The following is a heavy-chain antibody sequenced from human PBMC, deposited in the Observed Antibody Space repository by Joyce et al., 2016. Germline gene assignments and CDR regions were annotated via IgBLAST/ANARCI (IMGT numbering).Heavy chain of an antibody. J-gene: IGHJ4*02. CDR2: IYPSGST. Sequence: QVQLQESGPGLVEPSGTLSLTCTVSGGSVYSSNKWSWVRQPPGKGLEWIGEIYPSGSTSYSPALQSRVTISIDKSKNEFSLELRSVTAADTAMYYCARDAVGFDYWGQGILVSVSS. V-gene: IGHV4-4*02. D-gene: IGHD1-26*01. CDR3: ARDAVGFDY. CDR1: GGSVYSSNK.